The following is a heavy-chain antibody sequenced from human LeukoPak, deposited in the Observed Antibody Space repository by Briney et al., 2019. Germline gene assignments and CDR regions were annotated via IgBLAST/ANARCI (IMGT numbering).Heavy chain of an antibody. Sequence: GGSLRLSCAASGFSVSNKYITWFRQAPGKGLEWVAGIFGSGGSPHYADSVKGRFTISRDNPRNTVYLQINSLRDDDTAVYYCGKTTVGYSSGQKPAWPVDFWGQGTLVTVSS. V-gene: IGHV3-23*01. CDR2: IFGSGGSP. D-gene: IGHD5-18*01. J-gene: IGHJ4*02. CDR1: GFSVSNKY. CDR3: GKTTVGYSSGQKPAWPVDF.